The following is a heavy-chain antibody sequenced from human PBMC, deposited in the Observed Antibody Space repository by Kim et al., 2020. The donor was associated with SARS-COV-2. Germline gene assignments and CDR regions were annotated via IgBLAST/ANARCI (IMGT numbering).Heavy chain of an antibody. V-gene: IGHV1-69*13. Sequence: SVKVSCKASGGTFSSYAISWVRQAPGQGLEWMGGIIPIFGTANYAQKFQGRVTITADESTSTAYMELSSLRSEDTAVYYCARGRIVGELLYYSWFDPWGQGTLVTVSS. CDR1: GGTFSSYA. J-gene: IGHJ5*02. CDR2: IIPIFGTA. D-gene: IGHD3-10*01. CDR3: ARGRIVGELLYYSWFDP.